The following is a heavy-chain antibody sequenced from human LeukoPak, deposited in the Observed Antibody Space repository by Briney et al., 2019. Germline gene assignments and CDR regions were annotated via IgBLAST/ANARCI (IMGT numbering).Heavy chain of an antibody. D-gene: IGHD3-22*01. Sequence: GGSLRLSCAASGFTFSSYAMSWVCQAPGKGLEWVSAISGSGGSTYYADSVKGRFTISRDNSKNTLYLQMNSLRAEDTAVYYCAKAFPEYYYDSSGYWVVGAFDIWGQGTMVTVSS. J-gene: IGHJ3*02. CDR1: GFTFSSYA. V-gene: IGHV3-23*01. CDR3: AKAFPEYYYDSSGYWVVGAFDI. CDR2: ISGSGGST.